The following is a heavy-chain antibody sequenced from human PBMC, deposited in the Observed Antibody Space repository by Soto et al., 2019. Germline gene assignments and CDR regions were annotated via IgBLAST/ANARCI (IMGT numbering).Heavy chain of an antibody. CDR3: ARRRTDHAVLVI. CDR1: GYGFTSYL. D-gene: IGHD3-3*01. CDR2: IDPSDSYT. V-gene: IGHV5-10-1*01. J-gene: IGHJ3*02. Sequence: GESRKISCKGSGYGFTSYLISWVRQMPGKGLEWMGRIDPSDSYTNYSPSFQGHVTISADKYISTAYLQWSSLKASETAMYYCARRRTDHAVLVIWGQAKMVIVS.